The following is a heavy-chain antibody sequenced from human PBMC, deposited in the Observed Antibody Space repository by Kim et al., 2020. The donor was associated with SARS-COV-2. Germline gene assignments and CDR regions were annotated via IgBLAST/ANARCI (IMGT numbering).Heavy chain of an antibody. CDR2: ISYDGSNK. CDR3: ARDLKNYFDY. J-gene: IGHJ4*02. Sequence: GGSLRLSCAASGFTFSSYAMHWVRQAPGKGLEWVAVISYDGSNKYYADSVKGRFTISRDNSKNTLYLQMNSLRAEDTAVYYCARDLKNYFDYWGQGTLVT. CDR1: GFTFSSYA. V-gene: IGHV3-30*04.